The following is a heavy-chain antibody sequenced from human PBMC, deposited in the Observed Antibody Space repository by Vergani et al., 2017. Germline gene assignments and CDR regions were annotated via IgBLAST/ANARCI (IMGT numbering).Heavy chain of an antibody. J-gene: IGHJ3*02. CDR1: GGTFSSYA. D-gene: IGHD3-22*01. CDR3: ARDRVYYYDSSGYSPYDAFDI. V-gene: IGHV1-69*06. CDR2: IIPIFGTA. Sequence: QVQLVQSGAEVKKPGSSVKVSCKASGGTFSSYAISWVRQAPGQGLEWMGGIIPIFGTANYAQKLQGRVTMTTDTSTSTAYMELRSLRSDDTAVYYCARDRVYYYDSSGYSPYDAFDIWGQGTMVTVSS.